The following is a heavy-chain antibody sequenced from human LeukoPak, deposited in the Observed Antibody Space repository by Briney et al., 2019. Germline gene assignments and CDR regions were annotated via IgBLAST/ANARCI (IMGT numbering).Heavy chain of an antibody. CDR3: ARDLYSSSWYGDNWFDP. Sequence: SETLSLTCTVSGYSISSGYYWGWIRQPPGKGLEGIGSIYHSGSTYYNPSLKSRVTISVDTSKNQFSLKLSSVTAADTAVYYCARDLYSSSWYGDNWFDPWGQGTLVTVSS. CDR2: IYHSGST. V-gene: IGHV4-38-2*02. CDR1: GYSISSGYY. D-gene: IGHD6-13*01. J-gene: IGHJ5*02.